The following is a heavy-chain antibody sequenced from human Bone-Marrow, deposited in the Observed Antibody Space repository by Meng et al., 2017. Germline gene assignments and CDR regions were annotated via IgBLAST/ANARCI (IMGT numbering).Heavy chain of an antibody. CDR3: VRSNVNNWFDP. D-gene: IGHD4-11*01. Sequence: QVQLQQSGPGLVKPPHTLPLTCPISGDSVSSNSAAWSWIRQSPSRGLEWLGRTYYRSKWYNDYAVSVKSRITVNPDPSKNQFSLQLDSVTPEDTAVYYCVRSNVNNWFDPWGQGTLVTVSS. V-gene: IGHV6-1*01. J-gene: IGHJ5*02. CDR1: GDSVSSNSAA. CDR2: TYYRSKWYN.